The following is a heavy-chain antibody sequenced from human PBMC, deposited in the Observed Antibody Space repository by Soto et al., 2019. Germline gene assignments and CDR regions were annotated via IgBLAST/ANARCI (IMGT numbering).Heavy chain of an antibody. Sequence: EVQVVESGGGLVQPGGSLRLSCAASGFTVSTTFMLWVRQAPGRGLEWVSVFSADGRTSYAESVRGRFTISRDSSQNTVSLQMNSLRTEDTAVYYCVRDVLNEAFDIWGQGTLVTVSS. CDR2: FSADGRT. CDR1: GFTVSTTF. V-gene: IGHV3-66*01. J-gene: IGHJ3*02. D-gene: IGHD3-10*02. CDR3: VRDVLNEAFDI.